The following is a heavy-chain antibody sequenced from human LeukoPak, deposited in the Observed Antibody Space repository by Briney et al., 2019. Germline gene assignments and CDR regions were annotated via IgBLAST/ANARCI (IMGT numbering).Heavy chain of an antibody. CDR3: TIEAGDD. CDR2: IKSKTDGGTT. V-gene: IGHV3-15*01. J-gene: IGHJ4*02. Sequence: PGRSLRLSCTASGFTFGDYAMSRVRQAPGKGLEWVGHIKSKTDGGTTDYAAPVKGRFTISRDDSKNTLYLQMDSLKTEDTAVYYCTIEAGDDWGQGTLVTVSS. D-gene: IGHD5-24*01. CDR1: GFTFGDYA.